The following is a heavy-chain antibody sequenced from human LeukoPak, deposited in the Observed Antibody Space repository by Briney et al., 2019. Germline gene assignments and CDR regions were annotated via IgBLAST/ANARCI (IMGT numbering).Heavy chain of an antibody. CDR3: VYGDYARFDY. Sequence: PGGSLRLSCAASGFTFSSYGMHWVRQAPGKGLEWVAVIWYGGSNKYYADSVKGRFTISRDNSKNTLYLQMNSLRAEDTAVYYCVYGDYARFDYWGQGTLVTVSS. J-gene: IGHJ4*02. CDR2: IWYGGSNK. V-gene: IGHV3-33*08. D-gene: IGHD4-17*01. CDR1: GFTFSSYG.